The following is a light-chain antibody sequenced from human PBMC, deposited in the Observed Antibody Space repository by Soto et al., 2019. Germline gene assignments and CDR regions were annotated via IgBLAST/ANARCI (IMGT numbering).Light chain of an antibody. CDR3: GTWDSSLSAVV. CDR1: SSNIGNNY. CDR2: DNN. J-gene: IGLJ2*01. Sequence: QSVLTQPPSVSAAPGQKVTISCSGGSSNIGNNYVSWYQQLPGTAPKLLIYDNNKRPSEIPDRFSGSKSGTSATLGITGLQTGDESDYYCGTWDSSLSAVVFGGGTKLTVL. V-gene: IGLV1-51*01.